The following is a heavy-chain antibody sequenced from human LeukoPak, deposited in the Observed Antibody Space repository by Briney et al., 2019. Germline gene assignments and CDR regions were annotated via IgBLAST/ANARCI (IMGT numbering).Heavy chain of an antibody. CDR3: ARGLVRGSGKIDY. D-gene: IGHD3-10*01. J-gene: IGHJ4*02. V-gene: IGHV4-59*06. Sequence: SETLSLTCTVSGGSISSYYWSWIRQHPGKGLEWIGYIYYSGSTYYNPSLKSRVTISVDTSKNQFSLKLSSVTAADTAVYYCARGLVRGSGKIDYWGQGTLVTVSS. CDR2: IYYSGST. CDR1: GGSISSYY.